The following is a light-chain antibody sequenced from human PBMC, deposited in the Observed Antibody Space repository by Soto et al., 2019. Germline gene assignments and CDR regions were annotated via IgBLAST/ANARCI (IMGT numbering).Light chain of an antibody. V-gene: IGKV3-20*01. Sequence: LTQSPGTLSLSPGERATLSCRASQSVRSSHLAWYQQKPGQAPRLLIYGASSRATGIPDRFSGSGSGTDFTLTISRLEPEDFAVYYCQQYGSSPFGPGTKVDIK. CDR3: QQYGSSP. J-gene: IGKJ3*01. CDR1: QSVRSSH. CDR2: GAS.